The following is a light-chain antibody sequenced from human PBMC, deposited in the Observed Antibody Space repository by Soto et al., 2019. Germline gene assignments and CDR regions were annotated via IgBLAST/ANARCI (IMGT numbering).Light chain of an antibody. CDR1: SSDVGGYNY. V-gene: IGLV2-14*01. CDR3: SSYTSSSTSGV. CDR2: DVS. J-gene: IGLJ2*01. Sequence: QSVLTQPASVSGSPGQSITISCTGTSSDVGGYNYVSWYQQHPGKAPKLMIYDVSNWPSGVSNRFSGSKSGNTASLTISGLQAEDEADYYCSSYTSSSTSGVFGGGTQLTVL.